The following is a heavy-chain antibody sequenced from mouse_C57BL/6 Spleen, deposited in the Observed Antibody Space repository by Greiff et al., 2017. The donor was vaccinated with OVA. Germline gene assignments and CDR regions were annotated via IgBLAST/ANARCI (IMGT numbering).Heavy chain of an antibody. Sequence: QVQLQQPGAELVKPGASVKLSCKASGYTFTSYWMQWVKQRPGQGLEWIGEIDPSDSYTNYNQKFKGKATLTVDTSSSTAYMQLSSLTSEDSPFYYFARKTSQATCYAMDYWGQGTSVTVSS. CDR1: GYTFTSYW. D-gene: IGHD3-2*02. CDR2: IDPSDSYT. CDR3: ARKTSQATCYAMDY. V-gene: IGHV1-50*01. J-gene: IGHJ4*01.